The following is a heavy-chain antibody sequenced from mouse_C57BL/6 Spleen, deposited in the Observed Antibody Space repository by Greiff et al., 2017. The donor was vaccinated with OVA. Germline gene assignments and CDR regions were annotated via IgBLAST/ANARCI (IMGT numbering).Heavy chain of an antibody. D-gene: IGHD1-1*01. CDR3: ARDGSSYFDY. CDR2: IDPSDSET. Sequence: QVQLKQPGAELVRPGSSVKLSCKASGYTFTSYWMHWVKQRPIQGLEWIGNIDPSDSETHYNQKFKDKATLTVDKSSSTAYMQLSSLTSEDSAVYYCARDGSSYFDYWGQGTTLTVSS. J-gene: IGHJ2*01. V-gene: IGHV1-52*01. CDR1: GYTFTSYW.